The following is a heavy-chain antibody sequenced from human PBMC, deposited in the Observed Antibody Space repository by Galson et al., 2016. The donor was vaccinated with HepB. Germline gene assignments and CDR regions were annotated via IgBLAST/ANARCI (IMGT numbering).Heavy chain of an antibody. CDR3: ATSVVGPYTRMFDY. CDR2: LKQDGTEK. CDR1: GFTFSSHW. Sequence: SLRLSCAASGFTFSSHWMSWVRQAPGKGLEWVANLKQDGTEKYYVDSEKGRFTISRDNTDKLMYLQMNSLRADDTAVYYCATSVVGPYTRMFDYWGQGTLVTVSS. V-gene: IGHV3-7*05. J-gene: IGHJ4*02. D-gene: IGHD2-15*01.